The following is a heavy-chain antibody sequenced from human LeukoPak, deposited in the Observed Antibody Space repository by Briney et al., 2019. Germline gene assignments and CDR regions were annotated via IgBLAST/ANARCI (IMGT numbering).Heavy chain of an antibody. V-gene: IGHV1-69*05. CDR1: GGTFSSYA. CDR3: ARGLEDYYDSSGSPWVPHMFDP. CDR2: IIPTFGTA. J-gene: IGHJ5*02. Sequence: SVKVSCKASGGTFSSYAISWVRQAPGQGLEWMGGIIPTFGTANYAQKFQGRVTITTDESTSTAYMELSSLRSEDTAVYYCARGLEDYYDSSGSPWVPHMFDPWGQGTLVTVSS. D-gene: IGHD3-22*01.